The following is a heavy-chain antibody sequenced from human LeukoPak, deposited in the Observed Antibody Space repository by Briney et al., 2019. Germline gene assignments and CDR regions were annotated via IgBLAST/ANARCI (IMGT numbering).Heavy chain of an antibody. Sequence: GESLKISCKGSGYSFTSYWIGWVRQMPGKGLEWMGTIYPGDSDTRYSPSFQGQVTISADQSISTAYLQWSSLKASDTAMYYCARHHASITGDDAFDIWGQGTMVTVSS. J-gene: IGHJ3*02. CDR2: IYPGDSDT. CDR3: ARHHASITGDDAFDI. V-gene: IGHV5-51*01. D-gene: IGHD1-14*01. CDR1: GYSFTSYW.